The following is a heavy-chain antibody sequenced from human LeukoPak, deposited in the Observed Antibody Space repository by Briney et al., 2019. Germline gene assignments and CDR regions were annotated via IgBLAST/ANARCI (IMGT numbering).Heavy chain of an antibody. CDR1: GFTFGDYA. Sequence: GGSLRLSCTASGFTFGDYAMSWFRQAPGKGLEWVGFIRSKAYGGTTEYAASVKGRFTISRDDSKSIAYLQMNSLKTEDTAVYYCTRAVRGRQWLVYFDYWGQGTLVTVSS. V-gene: IGHV3-49*03. J-gene: IGHJ4*02. CDR2: IRSKAYGGTT. D-gene: IGHD6-19*01. CDR3: TRAVRGRQWLVYFDY.